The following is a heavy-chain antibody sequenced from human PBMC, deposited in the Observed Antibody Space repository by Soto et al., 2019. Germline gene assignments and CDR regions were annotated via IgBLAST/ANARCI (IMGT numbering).Heavy chain of an antibody. J-gene: IGHJ4*02. V-gene: IGHV2-5*02. CDR1: GFSLTTSGVG. Sequence: QITLKESGPPLVRPTQTLTLTCTFSGFSLTTSGVGVGRIRQPPGKALEWLAVIYWDDDKRYRPSLKSRLTITKDTSKNQVVLTVTNIDPVDTATYYCALKRWSNFDYWGQGTLVTVSS. CDR3: ALKRWSNFDY. CDR2: IYWDDDK. D-gene: IGHD2-15*01.